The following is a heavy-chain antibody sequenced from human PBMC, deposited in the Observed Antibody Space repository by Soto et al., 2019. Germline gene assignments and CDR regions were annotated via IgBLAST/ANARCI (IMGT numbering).Heavy chain of an antibody. CDR2: IYPGDSDT. D-gene: IGHD6-6*01. J-gene: IGHJ6*02. CDR1: GYSFTSYW. V-gene: IGHV5-51*01. CDR3: ARSGIAARPKPYYYGMDV. Sequence: GESLKISCNGSGYSFTSYWIGWVRQMPGKGLEWMGIIYPGDSDTRYSPSFQGQVTISADKSISTAYLQWSSLKASDTAMYYCARSGIAARPKPYYYGMDVWGQGTTVTVSS.